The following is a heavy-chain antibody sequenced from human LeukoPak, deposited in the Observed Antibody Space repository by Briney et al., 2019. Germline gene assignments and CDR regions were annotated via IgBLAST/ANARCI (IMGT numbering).Heavy chain of an antibody. V-gene: IGHV1-2*02. CDR3: ARGLGRTAMVTRGGVRFDY. CDR1: GYTFTGYY. J-gene: IGHJ4*02. Sequence: ASVKVSCKASGYTFTGYYMHWVRQAPGQGLEWMGWINPNSGGTNYAQKFQGRVTMTRDTSISTAYMELSSLRSEDTAVYYCARGLGRTAMVTRGGVRFDYWGQGTLVTVSS. CDR2: INPNSGGT. D-gene: IGHD5-18*01.